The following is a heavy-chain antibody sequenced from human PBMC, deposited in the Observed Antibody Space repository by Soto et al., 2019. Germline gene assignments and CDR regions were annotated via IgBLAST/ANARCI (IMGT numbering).Heavy chain of an antibody. V-gene: IGHV1-46*01. CDR1: GYTFTSYY. J-gene: IGHJ6*02. CDR2: INPSGGST. CDR3: ARDWYYYDSSGSLGRYYYYYYGMDV. Sequence: GASVKVSCKASGYTFTSYYMHWVRQAPGQGLEWMGIINPSGGSTSYAQKFQGRVTMTRDTSTSTVYMELSSLRSEDTAVYYCARDWYYYDSSGSLGRYYYYYYGMDVWGQGTTVTVSS. D-gene: IGHD3-22*01.